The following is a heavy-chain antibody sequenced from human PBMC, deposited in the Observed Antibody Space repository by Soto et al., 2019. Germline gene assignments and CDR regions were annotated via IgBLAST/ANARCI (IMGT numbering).Heavy chain of an antibody. J-gene: IGHJ6*02. D-gene: IGHD6-13*01. V-gene: IGHV1-46*01. CDR2: INPSGGST. CDR1: GYTFTSYY. CDR3: ARDIAAAGTSLRDYYYGMDV. Sequence: ASVKVSCKASGYTFTSYYMHWVRQAPGQGLEWMGIINPSGGSTSYAQKFQGRVTMTRDTSTSTVYMELSSLRSEDTAVYYCARDIAAAGTSLRDYYYGMDVWGQGTTVTVSS.